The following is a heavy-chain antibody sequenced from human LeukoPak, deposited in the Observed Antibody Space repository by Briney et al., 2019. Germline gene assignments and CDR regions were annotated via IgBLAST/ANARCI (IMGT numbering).Heavy chain of an antibody. CDR1: GFTFDDYT. V-gene: IGHV3-9*01. Sequence: GGSLILSCAASGFTFDDYTMHWVRHSPGKGLEWVPGISCSSGDIGYADSVKGRFTISRDNAKNSLYLQMNILRPEDTALYYCAKVTFPKENGYGSSYDYWGQGTLVTVSS. CDR2: ISCSSGDI. D-gene: IGHD3-16*01. J-gene: IGHJ4*02. CDR3: AKVTFPKENGYGSSYDY.